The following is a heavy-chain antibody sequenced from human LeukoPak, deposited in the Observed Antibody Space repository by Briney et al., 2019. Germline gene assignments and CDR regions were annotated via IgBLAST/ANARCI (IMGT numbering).Heavy chain of an antibody. CDR1: GFTFDDYA. CDR2: ISWNSGSI. D-gene: IGHD1-14*01. CDR3: AKGTSLYYYYMDV. V-gene: IGHV3-9*01. J-gene: IGHJ6*03. Sequence: GGSLRLSCAASGFTFDDYAMHWVRQAPGKGLEWVSGISWNSGSIGYADSVKGRFTISRDNAKNSLYLQMNSLRAEDTALYYCAKGTSLYYYYMDVWGKGTTVTVSS.